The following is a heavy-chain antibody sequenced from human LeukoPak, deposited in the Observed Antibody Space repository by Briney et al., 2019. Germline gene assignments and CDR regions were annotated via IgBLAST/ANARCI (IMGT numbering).Heavy chain of an antibody. D-gene: IGHD4-23*01. Sequence: PSETLSLTCTVSGGSISSYYWSWIRQPPGKGLEWIGYIYYSGSTNYNPSLKSRVTISVDTSKNQFSLKLSSVTAADTAVYYCVRHSHHGGNFPDGFDIWGQGTMVTVSP. CDR1: GGSISSYY. J-gene: IGHJ3*02. V-gene: IGHV4-59*08. CDR3: VRHSHHGGNFPDGFDI. CDR2: IYYSGST.